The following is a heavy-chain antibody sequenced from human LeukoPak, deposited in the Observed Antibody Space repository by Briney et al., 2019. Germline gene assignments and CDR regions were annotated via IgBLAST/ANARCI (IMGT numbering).Heavy chain of an antibody. CDR2: INPYNGKT. CDR3: ARDTPQHLKRFDY. V-gene: IGHV1-18*01. Sequence: ASVKVSCKASGYTLVRFGISWVRQAHGQGLEWLGWINPYNGKTIFGEKFQGRVTMTTDTSTSTVYMELTSLRSDDTAVYFCARDTPQHLKRFDYWGQGTLVTVSS. CDR1: GYTLVRFG. J-gene: IGHJ4*02.